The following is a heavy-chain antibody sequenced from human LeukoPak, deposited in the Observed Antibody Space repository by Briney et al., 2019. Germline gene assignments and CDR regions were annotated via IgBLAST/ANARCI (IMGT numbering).Heavy chain of an antibody. J-gene: IGHJ4*02. CDR1: GGSISSGSYY. V-gene: IGHV4-61*02. D-gene: IGHD5-18*01. CDR3: ARGVPDTAMVLALFDY. CDR2: IYTSGST. Sequence: PSQTLSLTCTVSGGSISSGSYYWSWIRQPAGKGLEWIGRIYTSGSTNYNPSLKSRVTISVDTSKNQFFLKLSSVTAADTAVQYCARGVPDTAMVLALFDYWGQGTLVTVSS.